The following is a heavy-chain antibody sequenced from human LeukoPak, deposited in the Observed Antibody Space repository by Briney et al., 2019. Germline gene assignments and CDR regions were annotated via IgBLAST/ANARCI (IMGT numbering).Heavy chain of an antibody. CDR3: ARDSVLTTFDY. J-gene: IGHJ4*02. Sequence: ASVKVSCKASGYTFTGYYMHWVRQAPGQGLEWMGWINPNSGGSNYAQKFQGRVTMTRDTSISTACMELSRLRSDDTAVYYCARDSVLTTFDYWGQGTLVSVSS. CDR1: GYTFTGYY. D-gene: IGHD4-17*01. V-gene: IGHV1-2*02. CDR2: INPNSGGS.